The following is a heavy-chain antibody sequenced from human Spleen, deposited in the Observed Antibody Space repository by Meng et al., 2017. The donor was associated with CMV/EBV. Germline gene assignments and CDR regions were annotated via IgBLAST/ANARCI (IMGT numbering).Heavy chain of an antibody. Sequence: ASVKVSCKASGYTFSNYYIHWVRQAPGQGLEWMGVFNPSSSSTNYAQSFQGRVTMTRDTSTSTVYMDLRRLRSDDTAVYYCAKGLGYSSGSYSRRDGDYFFYAMDLWGQGTTVTVSS. D-gene: IGHD3-10*01. V-gene: IGHV1-46*01. CDR1: GYTFSNYY. CDR2: FNPSSSST. CDR3: AKGLGYSSGSYSRRDGDYFFYAMDL. J-gene: IGHJ6*02.